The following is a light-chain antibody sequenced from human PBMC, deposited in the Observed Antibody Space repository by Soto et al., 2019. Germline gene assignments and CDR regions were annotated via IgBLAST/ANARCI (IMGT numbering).Light chain of an antibody. CDR3: QQYGSSGT. V-gene: IGKV3-20*01. CDR1: QSVSSSY. CDR2: GAS. Sequence: EIVLTQSPGTLSLSPGERATLSCRASQSVSSSYLAWYQQKPGQAPRLLIYGASNRATGIPDRFSGSGSGTVSTLTISRLEPEDFAVYYCQQYGSSGTLGQGTKVDIK. J-gene: IGKJ1*01.